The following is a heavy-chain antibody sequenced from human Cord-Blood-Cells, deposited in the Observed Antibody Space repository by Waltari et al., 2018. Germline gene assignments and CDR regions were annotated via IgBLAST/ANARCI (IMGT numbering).Heavy chain of an antibody. CDR1: GGTFSSYA. CDR2: IIPIFGTA. CDR3: ARRPTSDFWSGYYAFDI. Sequence: QVQLVQSGAEVKKPGSSVKVSCKASGGTFSSYAISWVRHAPGQGLEWMGGIIPIFGTANYAQKYQGRVTITADKSTSTAYMELSSLRSEDTAVYYCARRPTSDFWSGYYAFDIWGQGTMVTVSS. V-gene: IGHV1-69*06. J-gene: IGHJ3*02. D-gene: IGHD3-3*01.